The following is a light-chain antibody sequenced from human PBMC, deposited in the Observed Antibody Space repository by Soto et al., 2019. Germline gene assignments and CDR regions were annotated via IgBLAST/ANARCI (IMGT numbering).Light chain of an antibody. V-gene: IGLV1-40*01. CDR1: SSNIGAGYD. J-gene: IGLJ7*01. CDR2: RNS. CDR3: QSYDSSLSGL. Sequence: QSVLTQPPSVSGVPGQRVTISCTGSSSNIGAGYDVHWYQQLPGTAPKLLISRNSNRPSGVPDRFSASKSGTSASLVITGLQPEDEADYYCQSYDSSLSGLFGGGTQLTVL.